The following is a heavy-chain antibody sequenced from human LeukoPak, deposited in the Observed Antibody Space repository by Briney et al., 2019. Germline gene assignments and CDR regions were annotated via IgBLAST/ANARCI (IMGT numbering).Heavy chain of an antibody. V-gene: IGHV4-31*03. J-gene: IGHJ6*03. CDR1: GGSISSGGYY. D-gene: IGHD4-23*01. CDR2: IYYSGST. Sequence: KTSQTLSLTCTVSGGSISSGGYYWSWIRQHPGKGLEWIGYIYYSGSTYHNPSLKSRVTISVDTSKNQFSLKLSSVTAADTALYYCGGNYGTSDGYYYMDVWGKGTTVTVSS. CDR3: GGNYGTSDGYYYMDV.